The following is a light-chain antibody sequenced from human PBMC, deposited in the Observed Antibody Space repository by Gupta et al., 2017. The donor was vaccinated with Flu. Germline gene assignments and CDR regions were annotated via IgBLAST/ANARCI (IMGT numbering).Light chain of an antibody. CDR2: DAS. J-gene: IGKJ3*01. CDR1: EGISTW. Sequence: DIQMTQSPSVVSASVGDRVTITCRASEGISTWLAWYQQMPGKAPKLLIYDASTLETGVPSRFSGSGAGTDFTLTINSLQPEDFATYYCQQSNTYPFTFGPGTKVDFK. V-gene: IGKV1-12*02. CDR3: QQSNTYPFT.